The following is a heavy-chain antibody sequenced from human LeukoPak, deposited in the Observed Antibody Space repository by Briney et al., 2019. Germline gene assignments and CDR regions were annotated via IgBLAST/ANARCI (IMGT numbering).Heavy chain of an antibody. V-gene: IGHV3-48*03. D-gene: IGHD4/OR15-4a*01. CDR3: ARGALHVDY. J-gene: IGHJ4*02. CDR1: GFTFSDYE. CDR2: ISTSGSTT. Sequence: GGSLRLSCAASGFTFSDYEINWVRQAPGKGLEWVSCISTSGSTTYYADSVKGRFTISRDNAKNSLFLQMNTLTAEDTAVYHCARGALHVDYWGQGTPVTVSS.